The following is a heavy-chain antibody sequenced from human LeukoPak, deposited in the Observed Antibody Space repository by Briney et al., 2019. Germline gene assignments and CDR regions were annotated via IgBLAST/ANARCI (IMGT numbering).Heavy chain of an antibody. CDR2: FSGYSGAST. V-gene: IGHV3-21*01. CDR1: GFTISIYN. J-gene: IGHJ4*02. D-gene: IGHD5-12*01. CDR3: ARGTYSGFDSSFDY. Sequence: GGSLRLSCTASGFTISIYNMNWVRQAPGKGLEWVSSFSGYSGASTYYADSVRGRFTISRDNAKNSLYLQINSLRAEDTAIYYCARGTYSGFDSSFDYWGQGTLVTVSS.